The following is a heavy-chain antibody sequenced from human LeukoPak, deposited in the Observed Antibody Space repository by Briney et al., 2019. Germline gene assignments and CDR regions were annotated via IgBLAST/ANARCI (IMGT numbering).Heavy chain of an antibody. D-gene: IGHD2-15*01. CDR3: ARDMLGYCSGGSCYYGMDV. V-gene: IGHV3-7*01. CDR2: IKQDGSEK. Sequence: PGGSLRLSCAASGFTFSSYWMSWVRQAPGKGLERVANIKQDGSEKYYVDSVKGRFTISRDNAKNSLYLQMNSLRAEDTAVYYCARDMLGYCSGGSCYYGMDVWGQGTTVTVSS. CDR1: GFTFSSYW. J-gene: IGHJ6*02.